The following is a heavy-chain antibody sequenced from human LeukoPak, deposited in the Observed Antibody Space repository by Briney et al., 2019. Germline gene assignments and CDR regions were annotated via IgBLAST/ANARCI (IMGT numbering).Heavy chain of an antibody. Sequence: SVKVSCKASVYTLLSYYMHGVRPAPGQEGEGMGIINPSGGSTSYAQKFPGRVTMSRVMPTRTVYMELSSLRSEDTAVSYCGRATTSFDYWGQRTLVTVSS. CDR1: VYTLLSYY. V-gene: IGHV1-46*01. CDR3: GRATTSFDY. J-gene: IGHJ4*02. CDR2: INPSGGST. D-gene: IGHD1-1*01.